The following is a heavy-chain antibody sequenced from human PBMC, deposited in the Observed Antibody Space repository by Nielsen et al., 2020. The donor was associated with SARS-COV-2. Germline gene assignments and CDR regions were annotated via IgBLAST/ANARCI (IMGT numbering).Heavy chain of an antibody. CDR2: ISYDGVNI. V-gene: IGHV3-30*18. CDR1: GFTFKNYG. CDR3: AKDLIRYLEWIPKS. Sequence: GESLKISCAASGFTFKNYGMHWVRQAPGKGLEWVAVISYDGVNIFYGDSVKGRFTISRDNSKSTVYLQMNSLRVEDTAVYYCAKDLIRYLEWIPKSWGQGTLVTVSS. D-gene: IGHD3-3*01. J-gene: IGHJ5*02.